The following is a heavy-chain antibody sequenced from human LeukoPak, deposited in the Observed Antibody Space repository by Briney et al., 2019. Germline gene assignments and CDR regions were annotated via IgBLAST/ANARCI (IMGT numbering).Heavy chain of an antibody. D-gene: IGHD2-2*01. Sequence: GASVKVSCKASGYTFTSYDINWVRQATGQGLEWMGWMNPNSGNTGYAQKFQGRVTITRNTSISTAYMELSSLRSEDTAVYYCARGALCSSTSCYEYYYYMDVWGKGTTVTVSS. CDR3: ARGALCSSTSCYEYYYYMDV. CDR2: MNPNSGNT. CDR1: GYTFTSYD. J-gene: IGHJ6*03. V-gene: IGHV1-8*03.